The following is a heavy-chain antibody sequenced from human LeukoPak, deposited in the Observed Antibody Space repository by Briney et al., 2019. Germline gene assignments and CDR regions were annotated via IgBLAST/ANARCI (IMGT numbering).Heavy chain of an antibody. V-gene: IGHV1-69*06. CDR1: GGTFRSYA. CDR2: IIPIFGTA. CDR3: ARGNVVVVAAYYYYYYMDV. J-gene: IGHJ6*03. Sequence: ASVKVSCKPSGGTFRSYAIGWVRQAPGQPLEWMGGIIPIFGTANYAQKFQGRVTITADKSTSTAYMELSSLRSEDTAVYYCARGNVVVVAAYYYYYYMDVWGKGTTVTVSS. D-gene: IGHD2-15*01.